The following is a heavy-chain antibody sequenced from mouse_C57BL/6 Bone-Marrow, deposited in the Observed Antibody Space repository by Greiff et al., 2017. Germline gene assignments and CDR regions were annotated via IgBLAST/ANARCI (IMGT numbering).Heavy chain of an antibody. CDR3: ARHERLRRPSFDY. V-gene: IGHV5-9*01. J-gene: IGHJ2*01. CDR1: GFTFSSYT. D-gene: IGHD2-2*01. Sequence: DVKLVESGGGLVKPGGSLKLSCAASGFTFSSYTMSWVRQTPEKRLEWVATISGGGGNTYYPARVTGRFTISRDNAKKTLYLQMSGLRAEDTALYYCARHERLRRPSFDYWGQGTTLTVSS. CDR2: ISGGGGNT.